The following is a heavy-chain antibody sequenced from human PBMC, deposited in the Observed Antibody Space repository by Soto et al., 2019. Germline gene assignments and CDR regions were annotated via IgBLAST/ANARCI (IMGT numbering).Heavy chain of an antibody. CDR1: GFTLSGHY. V-gene: IGHV3-72*01. CDR2: TKNKANRYTT. CDR3: ARWVSGSPDN. J-gene: IGHJ4*02. D-gene: IGHD1-26*01. Sequence: GGSVRLACAASGFTLSGHYMDWVRQGPGKGLEWVGRTKNKANRYTTGYAASVNGRFTISRDDSKNSLYLQMNSLKTEYTAVYSCARWVSGSPDNCGTGILVTVFS.